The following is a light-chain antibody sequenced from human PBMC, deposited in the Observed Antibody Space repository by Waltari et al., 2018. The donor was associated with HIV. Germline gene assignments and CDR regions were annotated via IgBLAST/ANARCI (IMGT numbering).Light chain of an antibody. CDR1: QGLASN. CDR2: AAS. J-gene: IGKJ4*01. Sequence: DIQLTQTPSFLSASVGDRVTITCRASQGLASNLAWYQQKPGKAPKLMIYAASTLQSGVPPRFRGSGSGTEFTLTISSLQPEDFATYYCQQLDDYPLAFGGGTEVEIK. CDR3: QQLDDYPLA. V-gene: IGKV1-9*01.